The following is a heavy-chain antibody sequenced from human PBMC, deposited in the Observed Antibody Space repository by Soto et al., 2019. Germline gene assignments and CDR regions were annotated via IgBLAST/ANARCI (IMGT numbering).Heavy chain of an antibody. CDR2: IYYSGST. Sequence: QVQLQESGPGLVKPSETLSLTCTVSGGSISSSGYYWAWIRQSREKGLEWIASIYYSGSTYYTPSLKSRLTISGDTSKNQFSLKLRSVTVADTAVYYCARHEQGPAFDPWGQGTLVTVSS. D-gene: IGHD6-13*01. V-gene: IGHV4-39*01. CDR3: ARHEQGPAFDP. CDR1: GGSISSSGYY. J-gene: IGHJ5*02.